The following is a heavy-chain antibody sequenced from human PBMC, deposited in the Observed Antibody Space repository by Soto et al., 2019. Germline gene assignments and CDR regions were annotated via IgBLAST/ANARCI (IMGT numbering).Heavy chain of an antibody. D-gene: IGHD3-22*01. CDR2: IYSGGST. J-gene: IGHJ6*02. Sequence: EVQLVESGGGLIQPGGSLRLSCAASGFTVSSNYMSWVRQAPGKGLEWVSVIYSGGSTYYADSVKGRFTISRDNSKNTLYLQMNSLRAEYTAVYYCARGYDSSYGMDVWCQGTKVTVSS. CDR3: ARGYDSSYGMDV. CDR1: GFTVSSNY. V-gene: IGHV3-53*01.